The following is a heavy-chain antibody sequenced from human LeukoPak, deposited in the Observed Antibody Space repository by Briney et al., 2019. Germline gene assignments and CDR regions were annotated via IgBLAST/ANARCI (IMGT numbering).Heavy chain of an antibody. CDR2: IIPIFGTA. CDR3: ASPSPHSARGDAFDI. J-gene: IGHJ3*02. CDR1: GGTFSSYA. Sequence: SVKVSCKASGGTFSSYAISWVRQAPGQGLEWMGGIIPIFGTANYAQKFQGRVTITADESTSTAYMKLSSLRSEDTAVYYCASPSPHSARGDAFDIWGQGTMVTVPS. V-gene: IGHV1-69*13.